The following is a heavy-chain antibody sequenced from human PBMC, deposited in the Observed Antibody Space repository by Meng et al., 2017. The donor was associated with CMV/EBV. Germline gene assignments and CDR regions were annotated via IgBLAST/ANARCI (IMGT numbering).Heavy chain of an antibody. CDR3: ARRITSDRFDP. CDR2: IYYSGST. D-gene: IGHD3-10*01. V-gene: IGHV4-39*07. Sequence: SETLSLTCTVSDGSISSSSYYWGWIRQPPGKGLEWIGSIYYSGSTYYNPSLKSRVTISVDTSKNQFSLKLSSVTAADTAGYYCARRITSDRFDPWGQGTLVTVSS. CDR1: DGSISSSSYY. J-gene: IGHJ5*02.